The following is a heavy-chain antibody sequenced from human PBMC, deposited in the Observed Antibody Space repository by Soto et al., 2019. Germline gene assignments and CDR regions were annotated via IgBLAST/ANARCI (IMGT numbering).Heavy chain of an antibody. CDR3: AREHQKYSSSPPEFDY. CDR1: GFTFSDYY. Sequence: QVQLVESGGGLVKPGGSLRLSCAVSGFTFSDYYMSWIRQAPGKGLEWVSYISSSGSTIYYADSVKGRFTISRDNAKNSLYLQMNSLRAEDTAVYYCAREHQKYSSSPPEFDYWGQGTLVTVSS. V-gene: IGHV3-11*01. CDR2: ISSSGSTI. D-gene: IGHD6-6*01. J-gene: IGHJ4*02.